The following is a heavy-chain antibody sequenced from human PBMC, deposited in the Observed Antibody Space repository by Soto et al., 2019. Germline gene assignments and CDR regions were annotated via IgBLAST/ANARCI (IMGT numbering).Heavy chain of an antibody. D-gene: IGHD1-26*01. Sequence: QVQLVQSGPEVKRPGASVKVSCKPSGYTFTSYGISWVRQAPGQGLEWMGWISAHNGNTNYAQKVQGRVSMTTDTYMSTAYTGLTSLRSEATAVYYCARSWYSTTRYFDFWGRVTLVTVSS. CDR1: GYTFTSYG. V-gene: IGHV1-18*01. CDR2: ISAHNGNT. J-gene: IGHJ2*01. CDR3: ARSWYSTTRYFDF.